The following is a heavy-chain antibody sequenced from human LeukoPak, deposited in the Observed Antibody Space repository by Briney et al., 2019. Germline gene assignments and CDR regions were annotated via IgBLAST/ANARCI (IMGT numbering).Heavy chain of an antibody. V-gene: IGHV4-59*12. D-gene: IGHD5-18*01. CDR3: ARGRRVDAAMLTH. CDR1: GGSISSYY. Sequence: PSETLSLTCTVSGGSISSYYWSWIRQPPGKGLEWIGYIYYSGSTNYNPSLKSRVTISVDTSKNQFSLKLSSVTAADTAVYYCARGRRVDAAMLTHWGQGTLVTVSS. J-gene: IGHJ4*02. CDR2: IYYSGST.